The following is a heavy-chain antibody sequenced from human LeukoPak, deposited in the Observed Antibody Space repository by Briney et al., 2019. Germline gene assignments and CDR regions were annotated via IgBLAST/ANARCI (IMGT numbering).Heavy chain of an antibody. D-gene: IGHD2-8*01. V-gene: IGHV3-48*04. CDR3: ARHHNAVFDY. Sequence: GGSLRLSCAASGFTFSWHSMNWVRQTPGKGLEWVSYISSSSSTIYYADSVKGRFTISRDNAENSLSLQMNSLRAEDTAVYYCARHHNAVFDYWGQGTLVTVSS. CDR1: GFTFSWHS. CDR2: ISSSSSTI. J-gene: IGHJ4*02.